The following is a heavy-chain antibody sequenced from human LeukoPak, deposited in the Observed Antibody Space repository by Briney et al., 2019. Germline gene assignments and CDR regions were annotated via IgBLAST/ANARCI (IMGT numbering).Heavy chain of an antibody. CDR2: ISAYDAKT. J-gene: IGHJ4*02. CDR3: ARDSRSRGPMFSDY. D-gene: IGHD3-10*02. Sequence: ASVMVSCKASGYTFVRHGVNWVRQAPGQGLEWMGWISAYDAKTHYAERLQGRVTMTRDISASTVYMELRSLTSDDTAVYYCARDSRSRGPMFSDYWGQGTLVTVSS. V-gene: IGHV1-18*01. CDR1: GYTFVRHG.